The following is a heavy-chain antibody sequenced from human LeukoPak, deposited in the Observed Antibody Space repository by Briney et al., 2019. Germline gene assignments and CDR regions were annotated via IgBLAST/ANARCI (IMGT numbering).Heavy chain of an antibody. CDR1: GFTFSSYG. CDR3: AKDELGFLEWLLSRMDV. V-gene: IGHV3-30*18. CDR2: ISYDGSNK. J-gene: IGHJ6*02. Sequence: PGGSLRLSCAASGFTFSSYGMHWVRQAPGKGLEWVAVISYDGSNKYYADSVKGRFTISRDNSKNTLYLQMNSLRAEDTAVYYCAKDELGFLEWLLSRMDVWGQGTTVTVSS. D-gene: IGHD3-3*01.